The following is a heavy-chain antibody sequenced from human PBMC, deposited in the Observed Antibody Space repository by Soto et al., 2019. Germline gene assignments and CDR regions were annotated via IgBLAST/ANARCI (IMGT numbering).Heavy chain of an antibody. CDR1: GYTFASYA. CDR2: ISAYNGNT. V-gene: IGHV1-18*01. CDR3: ARDPPPPDY. Sequence: QVQLVQSGAEVKKPGASVKVSCKASGYTFASYAISWMRQAPGQGLEWMGWISAYNGNTNYAQKRQGRVTMTTDTATSTTYMELKSLRSDDTAVYFCARDPPPPDYWGQGTLVTVSS. J-gene: IGHJ4*02.